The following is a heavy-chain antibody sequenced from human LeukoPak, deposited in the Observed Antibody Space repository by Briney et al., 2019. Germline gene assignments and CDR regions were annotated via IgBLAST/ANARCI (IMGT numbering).Heavy chain of an antibody. Sequence: GGSLRLSCAASGCTFSSYGMHWVRQAPGKGLEWVAFIRYDGSNKYYADSVKGRFTISRDNSKNTLYLQMNSLRAEDTAVYHCAKDAIVGATPFDYWGQGTLVTVSS. J-gene: IGHJ4*02. V-gene: IGHV3-30*02. CDR1: GCTFSSYG. D-gene: IGHD1-26*01. CDR2: IRYDGSNK. CDR3: AKDAIVGATPFDY.